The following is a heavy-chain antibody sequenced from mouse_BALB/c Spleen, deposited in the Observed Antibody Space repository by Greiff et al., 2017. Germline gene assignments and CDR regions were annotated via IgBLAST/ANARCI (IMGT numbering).Heavy chain of an antibody. D-gene: IGHD2-10*02. CDR1: GYTFTDYY. V-gene: IGHV1-77*01. J-gene: IGHJ1*01. CDR3: ARYEYGNYGWYFDV. Sequence: QVQLQQSGAELARPGASVKLSCKASGYTFTDYYINWVKQRTGQGLEWIGEIYPGSGNTYYNEKFKGKATLTADKSSSTAYMQLSSLTSEDSAVYFCARYEYGNYGWYFDVWGAGTTVTVSS. CDR2: IYPGSGNT.